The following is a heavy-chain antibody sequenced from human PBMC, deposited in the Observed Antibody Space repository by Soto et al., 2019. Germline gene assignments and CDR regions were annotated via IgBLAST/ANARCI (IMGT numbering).Heavy chain of an antibody. D-gene: IGHD2-15*01. CDR1: GFTFSTYW. CDR2: IRQDGSEK. V-gene: IGHV3-7*01. J-gene: IGHJ4*02. Sequence: GGSLRLSCAASGFTFSTYWMSWLRQAPGKGLEWVATIRQDGSEKHCVDSVKGRFTISRDNAKNSLYLQMNSLRAEDTAVYFCLRGCGSGSCPYYFDYWGQGTLVTVSS. CDR3: LRGCGSGSCPYYFDY.